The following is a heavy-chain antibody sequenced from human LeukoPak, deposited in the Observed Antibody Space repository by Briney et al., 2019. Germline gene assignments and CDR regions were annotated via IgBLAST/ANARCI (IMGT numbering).Heavy chain of an antibody. CDR3: ASQGGIVATTENY. J-gene: IGHJ4*02. CDR2: IYYSGST. CDR1: GGSISSSSYY. D-gene: IGHD5-12*01. V-gene: IGHV4-39*07. Sequence: SETLSLTCTVSGGSISSSSYYWGWIRQPPGKGLEWIGSIYYSGSTYYNPSLKSRVTISVDTSKNQFSLKLSSVTAADTAVYYCASQGGIVATTENYWGQGTLVTVSS.